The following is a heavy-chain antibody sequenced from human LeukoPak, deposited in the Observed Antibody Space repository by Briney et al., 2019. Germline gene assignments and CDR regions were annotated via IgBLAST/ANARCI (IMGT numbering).Heavy chain of an antibody. CDR3: ATSGLVDSNYYFYY. CDR1: GYTFTGDY. CDR2: INPNSGGT. J-gene: IGHJ4*02. Sequence: ASVKVSCKASGYTFTGDYIHWVRQAPGQGLGWMGWINPNSGGTNYAQNFQGRVTMTRDTSIATAYVELSRLRSDDTAVYYCATSGLVDSNYYFYYWGQGTLVTVSS. V-gene: IGHV1-2*02. D-gene: IGHD3-10*01.